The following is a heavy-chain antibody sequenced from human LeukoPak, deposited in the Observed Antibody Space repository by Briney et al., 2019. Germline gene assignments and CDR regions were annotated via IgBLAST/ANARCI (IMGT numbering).Heavy chain of an antibody. CDR1: GGSISSYY. Sequence: PSETLSLTCSVSGGSISSYYWSWIRQPPGKGLEWIGYIYYSGSTNYNPSLKSRVTISVDTSKNQFSLKLSSVTAADTAVYFCARHGASGSYLYYFDYWGQGTLVTVSS. CDR2: IYYSGST. D-gene: IGHD1-26*01. J-gene: IGHJ4*02. V-gene: IGHV4-59*08. CDR3: ARHGASGSYLYYFDY.